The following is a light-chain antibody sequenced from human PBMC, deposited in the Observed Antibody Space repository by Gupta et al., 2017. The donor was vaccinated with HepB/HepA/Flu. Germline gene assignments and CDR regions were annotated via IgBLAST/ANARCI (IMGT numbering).Light chain of an antibody. CDR2: SNN. CDR1: SSNIGSNT. V-gene: IGLV1-44*01. CDR3: AAWDDSLNGWV. J-gene: IGLJ3*02. Sequence: QSVLTQPPSASGTPGQTVTIPCSGSSSNIGSNTVNWYQQLPGTGTKLSIYSNNQRPSGVPDLFSCSKSGTSASLAISGLQSEDEAEYYCAAWDDSLNGWVFGGGTKLTVL.